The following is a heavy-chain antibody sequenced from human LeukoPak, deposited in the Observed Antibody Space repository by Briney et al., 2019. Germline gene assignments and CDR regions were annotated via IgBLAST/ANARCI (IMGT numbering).Heavy chain of an antibody. CDR2: ISAYNGHT. J-gene: IGHJ4*02. D-gene: IGHD5-24*01. V-gene: IGHV1-18*04. CDR1: GYIFISYY. Sequence: ASVKVSCKASGYIFISYYMYWVGQAPGQRREWMGWISAYNGHTKYAQKVQGRVTITTDTSTSTAYMELRSLRSDDAAVYYCARLGAARRDDYNPKSPFDYWGQGTLVTVSS. CDR3: ARLGAARRDDYNPKSPFDY.